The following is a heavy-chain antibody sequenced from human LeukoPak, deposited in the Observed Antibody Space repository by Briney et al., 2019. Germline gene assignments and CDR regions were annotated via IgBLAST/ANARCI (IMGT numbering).Heavy chain of an antibody. Sequence: GGSLRLSCAASGFSFSSYGMHWVRQAPGKGLEWVAVIWYDGTNKYYADSVKGRFTISRDNSKNTLYLQMNSLRAGDTAVYYCARDQRGFSYSKYYFDYWGQGTLVTVSS. J-gene: IGHJ4*02. CDR1: GFSFSSYG. CDR3: ARDQRGFSYSKYYFDY. V-gene: IGHV3-33*01. CDR2: IWYDGTNK. D-gene: IGHD5-18*01.